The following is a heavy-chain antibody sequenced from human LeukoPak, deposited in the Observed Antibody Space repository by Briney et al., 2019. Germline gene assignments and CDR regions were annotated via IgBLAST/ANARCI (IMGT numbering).Heavy chain of an antibody. J-gene: IGHJ6*02. CDR2: INPNSGGT. CDR3: ARVDYGDDRYYYYYGMDV. V-gene: IGHV1-2*02. CDR1: GYTFTGYY. D-gene: IGHD4-17*01. Sequence: ASVKVSCKASGYTFTGYYMHWVRQAPGQGLEWMGWINPNSGGTNYAQKFQGRVTMTRDTSISTAYMELSRLRSDDTAVYYCARVDYGDDRYYYYYGMDVWGQGTTVTVSS.